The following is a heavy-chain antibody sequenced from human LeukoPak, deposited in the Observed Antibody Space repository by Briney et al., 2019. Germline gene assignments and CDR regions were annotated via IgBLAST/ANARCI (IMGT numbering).Heavy chain of an antibody. CDR2: ISSSSSYI. D-gene: IGHD5-18*01. CDR3: ARDIRAMASYNWFDP. V-gene: IGHV3-21*01. Sequence: GGSLRLSCAASGFTFSSYSMNWVRQAPGKGLEWVSSISSSSSYIYYADSVKGRFTISRDNAKNSLYLQMNSLRAEDTAVYYCARDIRAMASYNWFDPWGQGTLVTVSS. CDR1: GFTFSSYS. J-gene: IGHJ5*02.